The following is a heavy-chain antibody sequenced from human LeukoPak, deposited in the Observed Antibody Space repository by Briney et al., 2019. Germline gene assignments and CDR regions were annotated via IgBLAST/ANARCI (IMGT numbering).Heavy chain of an antibody. Sequence: PGGSLRLSCAASGFTVSTNYINWVRQAPGKGLEWVSVVYYGGDTYYADSVKGRFTISRDSSKNTLYLQMHSLRAEDTAVYYCASPGYCSGSVCYSGYLQHWGQGTLVTVST. D-gene: IGHD2-15*01. V-gene: IGHV3-53*01. CDR3: ASPGYCSGSVCYSGYLQH. J-gene: IGHJ1*01. CDR2: VYYGGDT. CDR1: GFTVSTNY.